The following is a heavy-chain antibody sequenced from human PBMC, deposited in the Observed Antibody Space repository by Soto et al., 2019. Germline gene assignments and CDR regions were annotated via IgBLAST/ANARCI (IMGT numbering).Heavy chain of an antibody. CDR2: IYWDDDK. CDR1: GFSLSSIGMG. CDR3: ARLTRGVYDSGRLWEKLGY. V-gene: IGHV2-5*02. J-gene: IGHJ4*02. Sequence: QITVKESGLTLVKPTETLTLTCTFSGFSLSSIGMGVGWIRQPPGKALEWLALIYWDDDKRYSPSLSSRLTISQDSXKNAVDLTMTNTAPVDTATYYWARLTRGVYDSGRLWEKLGYWGQGTVVTVSS. D-gene: IGHD5-12*01.